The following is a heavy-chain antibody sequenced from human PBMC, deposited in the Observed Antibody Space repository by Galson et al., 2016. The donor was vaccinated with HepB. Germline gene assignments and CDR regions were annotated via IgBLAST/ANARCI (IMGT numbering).Heavy chain of an antibody. CDR1: GFTFRMYS. Sequence: SLRLSCAASGFTFRMYSINWMRKSPGKRLEWVAVISGSGRPKHYAGSVKGRFSITRDNSRNMVHLQMSSLRPYDTAVYYCSKEDFCSDVGCPAGQWGPGTLVIVSS. J-gene: IGHJ4*02. D-gene: IGHD3-3*01. V-gene: IGHV3-30*04. CDR2: ISGSGRPK. CDR3: SKEDFCSDVGCPAGQ.